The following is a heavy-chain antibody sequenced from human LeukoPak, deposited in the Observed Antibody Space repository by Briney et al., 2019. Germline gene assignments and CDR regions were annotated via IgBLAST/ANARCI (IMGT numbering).Heavy chain of an antibody. CDR2: FDRVDGET. J-gene: IGHJ4*02. CDR3: AIEPLYYYASGSQMDY. Sequence: ASVKVSCKVSGYTLTELSIQWVRQAPGKGLEWMGGFDRVDGETIYALKFQGRVTMTEDTSTDTAYMELSSLRSEDTAVYYCAIEPLYYYASGSQMDYWGQGTLVTVSS. CDR1: GYTLTELS. V-gene: IGHV1-24*01. D-gene: IGHD3-10*01.